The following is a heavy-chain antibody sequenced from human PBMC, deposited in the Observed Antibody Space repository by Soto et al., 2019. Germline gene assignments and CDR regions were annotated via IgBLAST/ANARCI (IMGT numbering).Heavy chain of an antibody. V-gene: IGHV4-31*01. CDR2: IYHSGMT. J-gene: IGHJ3*02. CDR1: GGSISTGGYY. Sequence: QVQLQESGPGLVKPSQTLSLTCTVSGGSISTGGYYWSWIRQHPGRGLEWIGYIYHSGMTFSNPSLQSLVVLSIDTSKNKFSLKLSSVTAAHTAVYYCATVRWELHDAFDIWRQGTMVSVSS. CDR3: ATVRWELHDAFDI. D-gene: IGHD1-26*01.